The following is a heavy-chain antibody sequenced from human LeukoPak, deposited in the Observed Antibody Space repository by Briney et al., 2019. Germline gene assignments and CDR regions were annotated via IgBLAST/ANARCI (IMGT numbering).Heavy chain of an antibody. CDR1: GYAFTSYG. D-gene: IGHD3-22*01. CDR3: ASIDSSGYYGDY. Sequence: GASVKVSCKASGYAFTSYGISWVRQAPGQGLEWMGWISAYDGNTNYAQKLQGRVTMTTDTSTSTAYMELRSLRSDDTAVYYCASIDSSGYYGDYWGQGTLVTVSS. J-gene: IGHJ4*02. CDR2: ISAYDGNT. V-gene: IGHV1-18*01.